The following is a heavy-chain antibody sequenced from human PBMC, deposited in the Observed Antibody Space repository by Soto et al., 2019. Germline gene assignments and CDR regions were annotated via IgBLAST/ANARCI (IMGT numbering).Heavy chain of an antibody. V-gene: IGHV5-10-1*01. CDR2: IDPSDSYT. D-gene: IGHD1-26*01. CDR3: ARTGSPPYYYDGMDV. Sequence: GESLKISCKGSGYSFTSYWISWVRQMPGKGLEWMGRIDPSDSYTNYSPSFQGHVTISADKSISTAYLQWSSLKASDTAMYYCARTGSPPYYYDGMDVWGQGTTVTVSS. J-gene: IGHJ6*02. CDR1: GYSFTSYW.